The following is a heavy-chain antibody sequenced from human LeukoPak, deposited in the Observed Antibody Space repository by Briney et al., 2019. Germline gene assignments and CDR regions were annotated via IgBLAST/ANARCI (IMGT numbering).Heavy chain of an antibody. CDR2: INHSGST. J-gene: IGHJ4*02. CDR1: GGSFSGYY. Sequence: PSGTLSLTCAVYGGSFSGYYWSWIRQPPGKGLEWIGEINHSGSTNYNPSLKSRVTISVDTSKNQFSLKLSSVTAADTAVYYCARSGAMVRGVIFYWGQGTLVTVSS. D-gene: IGHD3-10*01. V-gene: IGHV4-34*01. CDR3: ARSGAMVRGVIFY.